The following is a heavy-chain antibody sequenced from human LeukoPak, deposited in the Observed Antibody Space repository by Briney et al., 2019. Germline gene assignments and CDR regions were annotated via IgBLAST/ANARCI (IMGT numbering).Heavy chain of an antibody. CDR1: GFTFGDYA. V-gene: IGHV3-49*04. D-gene: IGHD3-3*01. CDR3: TRKQFLGIY. Sequence: QPGGSLRLSCTASGFTFGDYAMSWVRQAPGKGLEWVGFIRSKAYGGTTEYAASVKGRFTISRDDSKSIAYLQMNSLKTEDTAVYYCTRKQFLGIYWGQGTLVTVSS. CDR2: IRSKAYGGTT. J-gene: IGHJ4*02.